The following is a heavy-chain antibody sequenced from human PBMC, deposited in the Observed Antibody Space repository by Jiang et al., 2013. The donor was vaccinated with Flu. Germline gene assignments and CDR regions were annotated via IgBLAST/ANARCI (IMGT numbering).Heavy chain of an antibody. CDR1: GFTFSNAW. CDR2: IKSETVGGTT. J-gene: IGHJ4*02. Sequence: GLVKPGGSLRLSCAASGFTFSNAWMSWVRQAPGKGLEWVGRIKSETVGGTTDYAAPVKGRFTISRDDSKNTLYLQMNSLKTEDTAVYYCVPGYTYGTVDYWGQGTLVTVSS. CDR3: VPGYTYGTVDY. V-gene: IGHV3-15*01. D-gene: IGHD5-18*01.